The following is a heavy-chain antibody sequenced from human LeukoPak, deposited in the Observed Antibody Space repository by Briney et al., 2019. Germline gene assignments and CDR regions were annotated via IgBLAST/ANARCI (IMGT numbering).Heavy chain of an antibody. Sequence: GGSLRLSCAASGFIFSSYNMNWVRQAPGKGLEWVANIKQDGSEKYYVDSVKGRITISRDNAKNSLYLQMNSLRAEDTAVYYCARDAFSRVSVFGVVSDAFDIWGQGTMVTVSS. J-gene: IGHJ3*02. CDR3: ARDAFSRVSVFGVVSDAFDI. D-gene: IGHD3-3*01. CDR1: GFIFSSYN. V-gene: IGHV3-7*01. CDR2: IKQDGSEK.